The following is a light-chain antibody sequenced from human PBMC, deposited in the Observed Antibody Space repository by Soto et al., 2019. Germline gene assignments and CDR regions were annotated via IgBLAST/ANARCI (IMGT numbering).Light chain of an antibody. Sequence: EIVFTQSPATLSLSPGERGTLSCRASQSVSSYLAWYQQKPGQAPRLIIYDASNRATGIPARFSGSGSGTDFTLTISSLEPEDFAVYYCQQRSNWHKLTFGGGTKVDIK. CDR2: DAS. CDR1: QSVSSY. CDR3: QQRSNWHKLT. J-gene: IGKJ4*01. V-gene: IGKV3-11*01.